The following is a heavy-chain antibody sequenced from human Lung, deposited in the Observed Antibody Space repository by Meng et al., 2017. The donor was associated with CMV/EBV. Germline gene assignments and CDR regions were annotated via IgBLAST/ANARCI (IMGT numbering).Heavy chain of an antibody. CDR2: INHSGST. CDR1: DGSFNAYY. J-gene: IGHJ6*02. Sequence: SETXSLTCTVYDGSFNAYYYNWFRQAPGKGLEWIGEINHSGSTNYNPSLKSRITISVDKSKNQFPLRLSSVTAADTAVYYCASESATYLGGRIYYHGMDVWXQGTXVTVSS. V-gene: IGHV4-34*01. CDR3: ASESATYLGGRIYYHGMDV. D-gene: IGHD1-26*01.